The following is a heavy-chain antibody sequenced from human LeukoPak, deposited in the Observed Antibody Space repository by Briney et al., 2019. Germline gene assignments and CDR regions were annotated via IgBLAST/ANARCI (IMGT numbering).Heavy chain of an antibody. CDR1: GGSISSYY. CDR2: IYYSGST. J-gene: IGHJ6*02. Sequence: SETLSLTCTVSGGSISSYYWSWIRQPPGKGLEWIGYIYYSGSTNYNPSLKSRVTISVDTSKNQFSLKLSSVTAADTAVYYCARVRVFGVVIYYYGMDVWGQGTTVTVSS. D-gene: IGHD3-3*01. V-gene: IGHV4-59*12. CDR3: ARVRVFGVVIYYYGMDV.